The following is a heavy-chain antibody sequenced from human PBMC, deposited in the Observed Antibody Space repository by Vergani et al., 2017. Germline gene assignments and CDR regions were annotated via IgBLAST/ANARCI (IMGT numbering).Heavy chain of an antibody. Sequence: EVQLLESGGDLVQPGGSLRLSCAASGFTFNHYAMNWVRQAPGKGLEWVSGISSSSSYIYYADSVKGRFTISRDNAKNSLYLQMNSLRAEDTAVYYCARAFIVGATNYYYYYMDVWGKGTTVTVSS. D-gene: IGHD1-26*01. V-gene: IGHV3-21*02. CDR1: GFTFNHYA. CDR2: ISSSSSYI. CDR3: ARAFIVGATNYYYYYMDV. J-gene: IGHJ6*03.